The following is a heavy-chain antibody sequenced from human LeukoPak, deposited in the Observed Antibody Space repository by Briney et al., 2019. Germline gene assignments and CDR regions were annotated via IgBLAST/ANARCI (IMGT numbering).Heavy chain of an antibody. CDR2: ISAYNGNT. CDR3: ARDGSSSSFDY. Sequence: ASVKVSCKASGYTFTSFGISWVRQAPGQGPEWMGWISAYNGNTNYAQKFQGRVTMTTHTSTSTAYMELRSLRSDDTAVYYCARDGSSSSFDYWGQGTLVTVPS. V-gene: IGHV1-18*01. J-gene: IGHJ4*02. D-gene: IGHD6-6*01. CDR1: GYTFTSFG.